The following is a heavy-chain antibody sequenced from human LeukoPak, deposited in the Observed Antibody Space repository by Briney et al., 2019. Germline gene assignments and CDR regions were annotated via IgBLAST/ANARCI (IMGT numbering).Heavy chain of an antibody. V-gene: IGHV4-59*01. CDR1: GGSISPYY. J-gene: IGHJ4*02. Sequence: PSETLSLTCTVSGGSISPYYWNWIRQPPGKGLEWLGYIYYSGSTNYNPSLKSRVTISLDMSKNQFSLKLSSVTAADTAIYYCARDVNCSGNSCYDSWGQGTLVTVSS. D-gene: IGHD2-15*01. CDR3: ARDVNCSGNSCYDS. CDR2: IYYSGST.